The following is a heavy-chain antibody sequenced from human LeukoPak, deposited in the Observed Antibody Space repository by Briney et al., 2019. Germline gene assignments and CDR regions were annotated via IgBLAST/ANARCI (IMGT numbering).Heavy chain of an antibody. V-gene: IGHV3-23*01. CDR2: ISGSGGST. CDR1: GFTFSSYA. CDR3: ANRLVDTAMKDYYYMDV. Sequence: GGSLRLSCAASGFTFSSYAMSWVRQAPGKGLEWVSAISGSGGSTYYADSVKGRFTISRDNSKNTLYLQMNSLRAEDTAVYYCANRLVDTAMKDYYYMDVWGKGTTVTVSS. J-gene: IGHJ6*03. D-gene: IGHD5-18*01.